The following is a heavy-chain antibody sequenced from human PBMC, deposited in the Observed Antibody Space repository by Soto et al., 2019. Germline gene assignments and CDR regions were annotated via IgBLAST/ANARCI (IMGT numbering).Heavy chain of an antibody. V-gene: IGHV1-18*01. CDR1: GYTFTSYG. J-gene: IGHJ4*02. CDR2: ISAYNGNT. D-gene: IGHD5-12*01. CDR3: ARDVRRLGWLQSRGDY. Sequence: QVQLVQSGAEVKKPGASVKVSCKASGYTFTSYGISWVRQAPGQGLEWMGWISAYNGNTNYAQKLQGRVTMTTDTPTSTANMELRSRRSDDTAVYYCARDVRRLGWLQSRGDYWGQGTLVTVSS.